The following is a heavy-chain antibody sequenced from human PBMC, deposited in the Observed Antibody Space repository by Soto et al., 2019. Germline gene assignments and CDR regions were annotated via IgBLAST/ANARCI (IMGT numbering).Heavy chain of an antibody. CDR1: GFTFSSYA. CDR3: AKSTGSSSKGTRAFDI. J-gene: IGHJ3*02. CDR2: ISGSGGST. Sequence: GSLRLSCAASGFTFSSYAMSWVRQAPGKGLEWVSAISGSGGSTYYADSVKGRFTISRDNSKNTLYLQMNSLRAEDTAVYYCAKSTGSSSKGTRAFDIWGQGTMVTVSS. V-gene: IGHV3-23*01. D-gene: IGHD6-6*01.